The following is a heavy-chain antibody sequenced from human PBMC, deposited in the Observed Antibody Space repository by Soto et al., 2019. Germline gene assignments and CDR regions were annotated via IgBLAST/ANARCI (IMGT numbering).Heavy chain of an antibody. CDR3: ARDNSPTGYSSSLMDY. CDR1: GFTFSSYA. V-gene: IGHV3-30-3*01. Sequence: GGSLRLSCAASGFTFSSYAMHWVRQAPGKGLEWVAVISYDGSNKYYADSVKGRFTISRDNSKNTLYLQMNSLRAEDTAVYYCARDNSPTGYSSSLMDYWGQGTLVTVSS. J-gene: IGHJ4*02. CDR2: ISYDGSNK. D-gene: IGHD6-13*01.